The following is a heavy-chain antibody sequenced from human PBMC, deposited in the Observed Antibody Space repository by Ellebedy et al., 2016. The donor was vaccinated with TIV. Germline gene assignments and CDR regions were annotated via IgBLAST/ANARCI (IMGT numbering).Heavy chain of an antibody. CDR2: ISSNGVGT. Sequence: GESLKISCATSGFTFSASVMHWVRQAPGKGLEYVSAISSNGVGTYYADSVKGRFTISKDNSQNTLYLQMNSLRADDTAVYYCATEGVTGTTGDYWGQGTLVTVSS. J-gene: IGHJ4*02. V-gene: IGHV3-64*04. CDR3: ATEGVTGTTGDY. D-gene: IGHD1-7*01. CDR1: GFTFSASV.